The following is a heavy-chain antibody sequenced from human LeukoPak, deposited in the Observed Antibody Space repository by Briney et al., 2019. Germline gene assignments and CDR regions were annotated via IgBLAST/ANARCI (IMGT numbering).Heavy chain of an antibody. D-gene: IGHD6-19*01. J-gene: IGHJ4*02. Sequence: SETLSLTCTVSGYSISSGYYWGWIRQPPGRGLEWIGSIYHSGSTYYNPSLKSRVTISVDTSKNQFSLKLSSVTAADTAVYYCARARAVAGLDSYYFDYWGQGTLVTVSS. CDR1: GYSISSGYY. CDR2: IYHSGST. V-gene: IGHV4-38-2*02. CDR3: ARARAVAGLDSYYFDY.